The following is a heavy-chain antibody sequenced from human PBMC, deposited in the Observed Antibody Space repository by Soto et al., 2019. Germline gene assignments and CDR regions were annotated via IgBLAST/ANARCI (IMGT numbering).Heavy chain of an antibody. CDR1: GFTFSSYA. CDR2: ISGSGGST. Sequence: GGSLRLSCAASGFTFSSYAMSWVRQAPGKGLEWVSAISGSGGSTYYADSVKGRFTISRDNSKNTLFLQMNSLRAEDTAVYYCSKDEALGYSYRNWGQGTLVTVSS. V-gene: IGHV3-23*01. D-gene: IGHD5-18*01. J-gene: IGHJ4*02. CDR3: SKDEALGYSYRN.